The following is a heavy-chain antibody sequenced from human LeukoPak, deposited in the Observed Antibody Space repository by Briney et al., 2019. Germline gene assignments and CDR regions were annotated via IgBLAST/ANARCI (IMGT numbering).Heavy chain of an antibody. D-gene: IGHD5-12*01. CDR1: GGSISSGGYY. J-gene: IGHJ3*02. CDR2: IYYSGST. V-gene: IGHV4-31*03. Sequence: SETLSLTCTVSGGSISSGGYYWSWIRQHPGKGLEWIGYIYYSGSTYYNPSLKSRVTMSVDTSKNQFSLKLSSVTAADTAVYYCASRDGGYDGGKAFDIWGQGTMVTVSS. CDR3: ASRDGGYDGGKAFDI.